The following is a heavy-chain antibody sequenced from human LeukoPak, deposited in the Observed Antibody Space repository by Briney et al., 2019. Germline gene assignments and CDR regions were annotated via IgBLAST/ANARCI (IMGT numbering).Heavy chain of an antibody. CDR2: INQDGTEK. V-gene: IGHV3-7*01. D-gene: IGHD3-10*01. CDR1: GFTFSGFW. Sequence: GGSLRLSCAASGFTFSGFWMNWVRQAPGKGLEWVANINQDGTEKYFVDSVKGRFTISRDNAERSVYLQMNSLRAEDTAVYYCAKEGAFPIITYDSWGQGTLVTVSS. CDR3: AKEGAFPIITYDS. J-gene: IGHJ5*01.